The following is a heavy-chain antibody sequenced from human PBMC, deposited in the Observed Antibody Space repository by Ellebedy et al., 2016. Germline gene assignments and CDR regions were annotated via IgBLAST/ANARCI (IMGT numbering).Heavy chain of an antibody. V-gene: IGHV3-7*01. CDR3: ASLGGRQRYSD. CDR2: IKQDGSKK. CDR1: GFTFSSYW. D-gene: IGHD6-6*01. Sequence: GGSLRLSCEASGFTFSSYWMSWVRQAPGKGLEWVANIKQDGSKKYHVDSVKGRFTISRDNAMNSLYLQMNSLRVEDTAVYYCASLGGRQRYSDWGQGTLVTVSS. J-gene: IGHJ4*02.